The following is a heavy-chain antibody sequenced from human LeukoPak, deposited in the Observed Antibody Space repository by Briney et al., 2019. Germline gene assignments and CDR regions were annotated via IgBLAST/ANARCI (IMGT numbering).Heavy chain of an antibody. CDR2: INTNTGNP. D-gene: IGHD6-19*01. CDR3: ARAVAGLYYYMDV. V-gene: IGHV7-4-1*02. CDR1: GYTFTGYY. J-gene: IGHJ6*03. Sequence: ASVKVSCKASGYTFTGYYMHWVRQAPGQGLEWMGWINTNTGNPTYAQGFTGRFVFSLDTSVSTAYLQISSLKAEDTAVYYCARAVAGLYYYMDVWGKGTTVTVSS.